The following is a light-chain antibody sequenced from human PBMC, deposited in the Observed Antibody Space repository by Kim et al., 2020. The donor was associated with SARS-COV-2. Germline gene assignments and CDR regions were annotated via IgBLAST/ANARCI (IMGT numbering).Light chain of an antibody. Sequence: VAMGQTVRITCQGDSLRSYYATWYQQKPGQAPKVVIYGKDNRPSGVPDRFSGSSSGNTAYLTITGTQARDEADYYCNSRDSNDYVVFGGGTKVTVL. CDR1: SLRSYY. J-gene: IGLJ2*01. CDR3: NSRDSNDYVV. V-gene: IGLV3-19*01. CDR2: GKD.